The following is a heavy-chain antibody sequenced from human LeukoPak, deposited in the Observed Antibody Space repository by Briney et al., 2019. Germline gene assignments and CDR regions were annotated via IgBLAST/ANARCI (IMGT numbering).Heavy chain of an antibody. CDR1: GFTFDDSD. V-gene: IGHV3-20*04. Sequence: PGGSLRLSWVASGFTFDDSDMSWVRQVPGKGLEWVSHINWNGRSTDYTDSVRGRFTISRDNSKNTLYLQMNSLRAEDTAVYYCAKVYGGMDVWGQGTTVTVSS. J-gene: IGHJ6*02. D-gene: IGHD4-23*01. CDR2: INWNGRST. CDR3: AKVYGGMDV.